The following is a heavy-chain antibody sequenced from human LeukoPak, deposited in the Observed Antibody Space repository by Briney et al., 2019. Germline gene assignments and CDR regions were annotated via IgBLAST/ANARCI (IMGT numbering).Heavy chain of an antibody. V-gene: IGHV3-23*01. J-gene: IGHJ4*02. Sequence: PGGSLRLSCAASGFTFSSYAMSWVRQAPGKGLEWVSTIGDNGDSTYYADSVKGRFTISRDNSKNTLDLQMNSLRAQDTAVYYCAKYDYGGNPNEYYFDYWGQGTVVTVSS. CDR3: AKYDYGGNPNEYYFDY. CDR2: IGDNGDST. D-gene: IGHD4-23*01. CDR1: GFTFSSYA.